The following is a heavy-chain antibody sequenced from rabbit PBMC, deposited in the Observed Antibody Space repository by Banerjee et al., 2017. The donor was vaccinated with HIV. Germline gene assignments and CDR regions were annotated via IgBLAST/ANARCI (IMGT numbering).Heavy chain of an antibody. CDR2: IYTGSSGST. Sequence: QQLVESGGGLVKPGASLTLTCKASGFSFSSGYYLCWVRRASGKGLEWIACIYTGSSGSTYYASWAKGRFTITRSTSLNTVTLQLNSLTAADTATYFCARAYASSSGDYFPMFFNLWGPGTLVTVS. CDR3: ARAYASSSGDYFPMFFNL. J-gene: IGHJ4*01. D-gene: IGHD1-1*01. CDR1: GFSFSSGYY. V-gene: IGHV1S40*01.